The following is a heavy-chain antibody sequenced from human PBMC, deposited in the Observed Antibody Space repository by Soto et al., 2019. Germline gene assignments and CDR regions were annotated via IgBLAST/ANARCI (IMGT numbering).Heavy chain of an antibody. CDR1: GGSISNYY. CDR2: IHYSGGT. V-gene: IGHV4-59*08. D-gene: IGHD3-10*01. Sequence: QVQLQESGPGLVKPSETLSLTCTASGGSISNYYWNWIRQPPGKGLEWIGNIHYSGGTNYNPSLMRRVTISLDTSKNQFSLKMNSVNAADTAVYYCTTGSCWTSDNWGRGTLVTVSS. J-gene: IGHJ4*02. CDR3: TTGSCWTSDN.